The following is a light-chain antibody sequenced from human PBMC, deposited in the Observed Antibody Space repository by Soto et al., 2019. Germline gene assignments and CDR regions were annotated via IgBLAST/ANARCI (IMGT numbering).Light chain of an antibody. CDR2: DAY. Sequence: DIQMTQSPSSLSASVGDRVTITCRASQTISSWLAWYQQLPGKAPKLLIYDAYTLETGVPSRFSGSGSGTKFTLTIASLQPDDFATYYCQQYETFSGTFGPGTKV. J-gene: IGKJ1*01. CDR3: QQYETFSGT. V-gene: IGKV1-5*01. CDR1: QTISSW.